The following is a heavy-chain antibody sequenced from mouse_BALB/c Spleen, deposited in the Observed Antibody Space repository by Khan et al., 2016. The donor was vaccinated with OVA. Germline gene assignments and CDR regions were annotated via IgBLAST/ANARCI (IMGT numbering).Heavy chain of an antibody. J-gene: IGHJ2*01. CDR1: GYAFTNYL. V-gene: IGHV1-54*01. Sequence: QVQLKQSGAELVRPGTSVKVSCKASGYAFTNYLIEWVKQRPGQGLEWIGVINPGSGGTNYNEKFKGKATLTADKSSSTAYMQLSSLTSDDSAVYFCARGQLGLRFDYWGQGTTLTVSS. D-gene: IGHD3-2*01. CDR2: INPGSGGT. CDR3: ARGQLGLRFDY.